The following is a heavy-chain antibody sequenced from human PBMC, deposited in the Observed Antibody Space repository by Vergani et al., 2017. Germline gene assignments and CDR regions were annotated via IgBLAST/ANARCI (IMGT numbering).Heavy chain of an antibody. D-gene: IGHD1-14*01. V-gene: IGHV3-23*04. CDR1: GLVFSDYT. Sequence: EVQLVESGGDLAQPGGSLTLSCVAYGLVFSDYTMSWVRQAPGRGLEWVSIISGSATGGVTYVADSVKGRFTISRDNSKNMLFLQMNNLRTEDTAVYYCARPHGDILPPDPRRLDYWGQGTLVTVSS. CDR3: ARPHGDILPPDPRRLDY. J-gene: IGHJ4*02. CDR2: ISGSATGGVT.